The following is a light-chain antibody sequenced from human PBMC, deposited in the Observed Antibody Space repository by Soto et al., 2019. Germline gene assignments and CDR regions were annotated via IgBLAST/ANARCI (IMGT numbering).Light chain of an antibody. CDR2: VAS. V-gene: IGKV1-39*01. Sequence: DIQMTQSPSSLSASVGDSVTITCRASQNINIYISWYQQKPGKAPKLLINVASTLQGGVPSRFSGSGSGTEFTLAISSLQPEDSATYYCQQSFSTPQTFGGGTRVDIK. CDR3: QQSFSTPQT. J-gene: IGKJ4*01. CDR1: QNINIY.